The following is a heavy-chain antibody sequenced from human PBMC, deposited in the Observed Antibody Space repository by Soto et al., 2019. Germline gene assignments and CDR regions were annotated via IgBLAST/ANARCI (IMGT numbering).Heavy chain of an antibody. V-gene: IGHV3-48*03. Sequence: EVQLVESGGGLVQPGGSLRLSCAASGFTFSNYEMSWVRQAPGKGLEWISYISDSGESIYYAGSVKGRFTISRDNAKNSLFLQMNSLRADDTALYYCARDWTGGSYYFWGQGTLVTVSS. CDR3: ARDWTGGSYYF. CDR2: ISDSGESI. J-gene: IGHJ4*02. D-gene: IGHD1-26*01. CDR1: GFTFSNYE.